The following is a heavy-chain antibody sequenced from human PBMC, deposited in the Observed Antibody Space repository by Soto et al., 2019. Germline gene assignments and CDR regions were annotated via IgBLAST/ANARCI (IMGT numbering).Heavy chain of an antibody. CDR3: AREAGGYDFWSGYYFGFNP. D-gene: IGHD3-3*01. J-gene: IGHJ5*02. Sequence: SETLSLTCTVSGGSVSSYYWSWIRQPPGKGLEWIGYIYYSGSTNYNPSLKSRVTISVDTSKNQFSLKLSSVTAADTAVYYCAREAGGYDFWSGYYFGFNPWGQGTLVTVSS. CDR1: GGSVSSYY. V-gene: IGHV4-59*02. CDR2: IYYSGST.